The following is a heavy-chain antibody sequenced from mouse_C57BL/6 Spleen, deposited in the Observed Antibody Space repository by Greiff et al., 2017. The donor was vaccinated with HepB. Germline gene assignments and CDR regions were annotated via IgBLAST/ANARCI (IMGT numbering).Heavy chain of an antibody. D-gene: IGHD6-1*01. J-gene: IGHJ3*01. CDR2: ISYDGSN. Sequence: ESGPGLVKPSQSLSLTCSVTGYSITSGYYWNWIRQFPGNKLEWMGYISYDGSNNYNPSLKNRISITRDTSKNQFFLKLNSVTTEDTATYYGARGALCVAKGFAYWGQGTLVTVSA. CDR3: ARGALCVAKGFAY. CDR1: GYSITSGYY. V-gene: IGHV3-6*01.